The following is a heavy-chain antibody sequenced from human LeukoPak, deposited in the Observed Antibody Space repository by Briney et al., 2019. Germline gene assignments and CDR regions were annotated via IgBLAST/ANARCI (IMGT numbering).Heavy chain of an antibody. V-gene: IGHV4-39*01. CDR2: IYYSGPT. J-gene: IGHJ2*01. CDR1: GDSISSSNYY. CDR3: ARAFRARYFDL. Sequence: SETLSLTCTVSGDSISSSNYYWGWIRQPPGKGLEWIGTIYYSGPTYYNPSLKSRVTISVDTSKNQFSLKLTTVTAADTAVYYCARAFRARYFDLWGRGTLVTVSS. D-gene: IGHD2/OR15-2a*01.